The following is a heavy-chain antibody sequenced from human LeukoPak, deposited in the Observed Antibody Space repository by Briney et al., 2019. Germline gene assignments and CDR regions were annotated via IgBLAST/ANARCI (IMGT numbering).Heavy chain of an antibody. Sequence: GGSLRLSCAASGFTFSSYSMTWVRQAPGKGLEWVSLISSSGGYIYYADSVKGRFTISRDNAKNSLSLQMNSLRAEDAAVYYCARGGTYGYFFSPVRIDYWGQGTLVTVSS. CDR2: ISSSGGYI. J-gene: IGHJ4*02. CDR1: GFTFSSYS. D-gene: IGHD5-18*01. V-gene: IGHV3-21*01. CDR3: ARGGTYGYFFSPVRIDY.